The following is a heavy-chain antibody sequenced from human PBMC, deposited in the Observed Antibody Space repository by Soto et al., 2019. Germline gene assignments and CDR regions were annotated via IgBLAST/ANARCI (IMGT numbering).Heavy chain of an antibody. J-gene: IGHJ4*02. CDR1: GFNLSSYW. CDR2: INYDGSSI. V-gene: IGHV3-74*01. Sequence: EVQVVESGGGLVQPGGSLRLSCAASGFNLSSYWMHWVRQAPGKGLVWVSRINYDGSSISYADSVKGRFTISRDNAKNTLYLQLNSLRAEDTAVYYCARRTSWYVDHWGQGTLVTVSS. D-gene: IGHD6-13*01. CDR3: ARRTSWYVDH.